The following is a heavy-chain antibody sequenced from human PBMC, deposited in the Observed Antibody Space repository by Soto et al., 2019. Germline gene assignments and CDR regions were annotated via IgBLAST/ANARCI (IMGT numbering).Heavy chain of an antibody. J-gene: IGHJ2*01. Sequence: QVQLQESGPGLVKPSQTLSLTCTVSGGSISSGDYYWSWIRQPPGKGLEWIGYIYYSGSTYYNPSLKSRVTISVDTYKNQFSLKLSSVTAADTAVYYCARDMMMTTVTTSNWYFDLWGRGTLVTVSS. V-gene: IGHV4-30-4*01. D-gene: IGHD4-17*01. CDR1: GGSISSGDYY. CDR2: IYYSGST. CDR3: ARDMMMTTVTTSNWYFDL.